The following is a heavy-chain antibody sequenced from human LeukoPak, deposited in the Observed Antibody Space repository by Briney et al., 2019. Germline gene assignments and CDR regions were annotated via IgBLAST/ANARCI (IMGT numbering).Heavy chain of an antibody. CDR1: GFTFSLYS. Sequence: GGSLRLSCAASGFTFSLYSMNWVRQAPGKGLEWVSYIGASGNAIFYADSVKGRFTLSRDNAKNSLYLQMNSLRDEDTAVYYCARHLPSTYYFDSSTYPPDDYWGQGTLVTVSS. V-gene: IGHV3-48*02. D-gene: IGHD3-22*01. CDR2: IGASGNAI. CDR3: ARHLPSTYYFDSSTYPPDDY. J-gene: IGHJ4*02.